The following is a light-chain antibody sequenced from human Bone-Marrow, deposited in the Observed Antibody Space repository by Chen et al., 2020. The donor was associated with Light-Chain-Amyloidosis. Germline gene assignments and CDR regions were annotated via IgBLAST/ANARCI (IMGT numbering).Light chain of an antibody. Sequence: SYELTQPPSVSVSPGQTARITCSGDVLPTKYAYWYQQKPGQAPVLVIHRDTERPSGISERFSGSSSGTTATLTISGVQADDEADYPGHSADSSGTYEVIFGGGTKLTVL. CDR1: VLPTKY. CDR3: HSADSSGTYEVI. V-gene: IGLV3-25*03. CDR2: RDT. J-gene: IGLJ2*01.